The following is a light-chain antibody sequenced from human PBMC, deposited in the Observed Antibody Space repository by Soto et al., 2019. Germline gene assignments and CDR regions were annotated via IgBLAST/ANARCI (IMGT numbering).Light chain of an antibody. CDR2: GAS. J-gene: IGKJ1*01. V-gene: IGKV3-15*01. CDR1: QSIGSD. CDR3: QQYDNWPPGT. Sequence: EIIMTQSPGTLSVSPGERATLSCRASQSIGSDLVWYQQRPGQAPRLLIYGASTRATGIPARFSGSGSGTQFTLTISSLQPEDFAVYFCQQYDNWPPGTFGQGTKVDIK.